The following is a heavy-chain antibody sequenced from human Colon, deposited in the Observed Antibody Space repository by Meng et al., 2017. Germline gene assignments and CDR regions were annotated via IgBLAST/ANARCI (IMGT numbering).Heavy chain of an antibody. V-gene: IGHV4-61*01. CDR3: ARGPLDY. CDR1: DGSVSSGSYY. Sequence: QVHLQESGPVLVLPSETLSLTCTVSDGSVSSGSYYWSWIRQPPGKGLEWIGYIYYTGSTSYNPSLKSRVTISVDTSKNQFSLKLSSVTAADTAVYYCARGPLDYWGQGTLVTVSS. J-gene: IGHJ4*02. CDR2: IYYTGST.